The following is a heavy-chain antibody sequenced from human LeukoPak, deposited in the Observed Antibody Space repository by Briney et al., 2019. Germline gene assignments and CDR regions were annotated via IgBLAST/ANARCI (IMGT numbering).Heavy chain of an antibody. Sequence: KTSETLSLTCTVSGGSISSSSYYWSWIRQPPGKGLEWIGSMYYSGSTYYNPSLKSRVTISEDPSKNQFSLKLSFVTAADTAVYYCASLGPRWYGGYWGQGTLVTVSS. CDR1: GGSISSSSYY. D-gene: IGHD6-13*01. CDR3: ASLGPRWYGGY. CDR2: MYYSGST. V-gene: IGHV4-39*01. J-gene: IGHJ4*02.